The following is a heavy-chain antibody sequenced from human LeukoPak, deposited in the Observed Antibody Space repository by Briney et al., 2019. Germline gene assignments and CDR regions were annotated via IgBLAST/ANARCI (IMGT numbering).Heavy chain of an antibody. J-gene: IGHJ6*03. CDR3: ARAFESDYYYYMDV. Sequence: GGSLRLSCAASGFTFSSYSMNWVRQAPGKGLEWVSSISSSSSYIYYADSVKGRFTTSRDNAKNSLYLQMNSLRAEDTAVYYCARAFESDYYYYMDVWGKGTTVTVSS. CDR2: ISSSSSYI. CDR1: GFTFSSYS. V-gene: IGHV3-21*01. D-gene: IGHD3-10*01.